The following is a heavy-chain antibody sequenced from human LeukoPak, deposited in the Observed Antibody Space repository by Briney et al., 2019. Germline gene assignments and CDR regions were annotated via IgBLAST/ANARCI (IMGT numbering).Heavy chain of an antibody. CDR3: ARGPIVGATGGYYMDV. V-gene: IGHV1-69*05. Sequence: SVKVSCKASGGTFSSYAISWVRQAPGQGLEWMGRIIPIFGTPNYAQKFQGRVTITTDESTSTAYMELSSLRSEDTAVYYCARGPIVGATGGYYMDVWGKGTTVTVSS. D-gene: IGHD1-26*01. CDR1: GGTFSSYA. J-gene: IGHJ6*03. CDR2: IIPIFGTP.